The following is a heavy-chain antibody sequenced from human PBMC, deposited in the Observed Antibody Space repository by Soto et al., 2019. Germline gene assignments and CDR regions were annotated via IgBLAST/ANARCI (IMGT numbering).Heavy chain of an antibody. CDR2: IFHSGTT. CDR1: GGSIISSNW. V-gene: IGHV4-4*02. Sequence: QVQLQESGPGLVKPSGTLSLTCAVSGGSIISSNWWNWVRQPPGKGLEWIGEIFHSGTTNYSPSLTSRVTISVAESKNQFSLKLTSVTAADTAVYYCARGYGTYYHAFDIWGQGTMVTVSS. D-gene: IGHD1-26*01. J-gene: IGHJ3*02. CDR3: ARGYGTYYHAFDI.